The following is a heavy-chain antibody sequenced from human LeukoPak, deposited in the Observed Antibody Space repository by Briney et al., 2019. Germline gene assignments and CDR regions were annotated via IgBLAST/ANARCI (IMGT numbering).Heavy chain of an antibody. J-gene: IGHJ4*02. CDR3: AKGGYDYSYYFHS. D-gene: IGHD4-11*01. Sequence: GGSLRLSCAVSGFSLRTYVMSWVRQAPGKGLEWVSGISGSGSSTYNADSVEGRFTFSKDTSKNTLYLQVNSLRAEDTAIYYCAKGGYDYSYYFHSWGQGTLVTVSS. CDR1: GFSLRTYV. CDR2: ISGSGSST. V-gene: IGHV3-23*01.